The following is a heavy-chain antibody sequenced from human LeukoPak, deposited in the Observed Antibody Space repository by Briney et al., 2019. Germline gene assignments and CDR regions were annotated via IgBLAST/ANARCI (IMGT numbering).Heavy chain of an antibody. CDR3: ATDSDYYDSFYFDY. D-gene: IGHD3-22*01. V-gene: IGHV3-66*01. Sequence: GGSLRLSCAASGFTVSSNYMSWVRQAPGKGLEWVSVIYSGGSTYYADSVKGRFTISRDNSKNTLYLQMNSLRAEDTAVYYCATDSDYYDSFYFDYWGQGTLVTVSS. CDR2: IYSGGST. J-gene: IGHJ4*02. CDR1: GFTVSSNY.